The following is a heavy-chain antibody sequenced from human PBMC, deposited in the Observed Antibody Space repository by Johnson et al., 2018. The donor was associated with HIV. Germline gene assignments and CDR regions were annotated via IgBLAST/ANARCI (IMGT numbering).Heavy chain of an antibody. CDR2: INWNGGST. CDR1: GFTFSYYG. CDR3: ARFDGFITTLRVIGDAFDV. V-gene: IGHV3-NL1*01. J-gene: IGHJ3*01. D-gene: IGHD3-22*01. Sequence: VQLVESGGGVVQPGGSLRLSCAAFGFTFSYYGMHWVRQAPGKGLEWVSGINWNGGSTGYADSVKGRFTISRDNSKNTLYLQMNSLRAEDTAVYYCARFDGFITTLRVIGDAFDVWGQGTMVTVSS.